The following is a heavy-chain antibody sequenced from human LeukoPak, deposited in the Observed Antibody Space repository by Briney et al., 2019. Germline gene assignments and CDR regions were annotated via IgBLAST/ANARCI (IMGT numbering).Heavy chain of an antibody. CDR3: ARDFNSVDY. J-gene: IGHJ4*02. Sequence: GGSLRLSCAASGFTFSSYDMHWVRQATGKGLEWVSAIGTAGDTYYADSVKGRFTISRDNSKNTLYLQMNSLRAEDTAVYYCARDFNSVDYWGQGTLVTVSS. CDR1: GFTFSSYD. CDR2: IGTAGDT. V-gene: IGHV3-13*01. D-gene: IGHD4-23*01.